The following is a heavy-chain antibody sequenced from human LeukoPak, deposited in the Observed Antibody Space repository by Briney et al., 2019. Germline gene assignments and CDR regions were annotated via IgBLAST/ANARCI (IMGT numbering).Heavy chain of an antibody. CDR2: IKQDGSEK. J-gene: IGHJ5*02. V-gene: IGHV3-7*05. D-gene: IGHD5-24*01. Sequence: AGGSLRLSCAAPGFTSSNYWMIWVRQAPGKGLEWVGNIKQDGSEKRYADSVRGRFTISRDNAQTSLYLQMNSLRAEDTAVYYCARASKPWLQLTWGQGTLVTVSS. CDR1: GFTSSNYW. CDR3: ARASKPWLQLT.